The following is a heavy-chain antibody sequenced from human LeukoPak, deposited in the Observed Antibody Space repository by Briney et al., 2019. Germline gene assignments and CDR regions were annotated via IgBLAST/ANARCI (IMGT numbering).Heavy chain of an antibody. CDR2: IYSGGTP. CDR3: ARGFNRGFDP. V-gene: IGHV3-53*01. Sequence: GGSLRLSCAASGFTVSSNYFSWVRQAPGKGLEWVSVIYSGGTPYYADSVKGRFTISRDISKNTLHLQMDSLRVEDTAVYYCARGFNRGFDPWGPGTLVTVSS. D-gene: IGHD1-14*01. J-gene: IGHJ5*02. CDR1: GFTVSSNY.